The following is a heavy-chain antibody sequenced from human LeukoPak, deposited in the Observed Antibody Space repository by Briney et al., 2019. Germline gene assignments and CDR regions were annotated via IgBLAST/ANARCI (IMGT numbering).Heavy chain of an antibody. V-gene: IGHV1-2*02. CDR1: GYTFTGYY. CDR3: ARDLYGSGSFYYYYMDV. Sequence: EASVKVSCKASGYTFTGYYMHWVRQAPGQGLEWMGWINPNSGGTNYAQKFRGRVTMTRDTSISTAYMELSRLRSDDTAVYYCARDLYGSGSFYYYYMDVWGKGTTVTISS. J-gene: IGHJ6*03. D-gene: IGHD3-10*01. CDR2: INPNSGGT.